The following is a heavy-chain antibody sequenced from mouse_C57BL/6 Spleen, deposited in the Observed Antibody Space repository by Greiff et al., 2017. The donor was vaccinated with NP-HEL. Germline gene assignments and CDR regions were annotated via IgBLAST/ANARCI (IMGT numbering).Heavy chain of an antibody. CDR2: ISSGSSTI. J-gene: IGHJ3*01. CDR3: ARNYYDPGWFAY. D-gene: IGHD2-4*01. Sequence: EVKLVESGGGLVKPGGSLKLSCAASGFTFSDYGMHWVRQAPEKGLEWVAYISSGSSTIYYADTVKGRFTISRDNAKNTLFLQMTSLRAEDTAMYYCARNYYDPGWFAYWGQGTLVTVSA. CDR1: GFTFSDYG. V-gene: IGHV5-17*01.